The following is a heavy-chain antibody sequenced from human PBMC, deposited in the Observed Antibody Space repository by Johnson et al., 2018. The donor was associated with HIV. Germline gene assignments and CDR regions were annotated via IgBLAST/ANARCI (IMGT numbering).Heavy chain of an antibody. J-gene: IGHJ3*02. Sequence: VQLVESGGGLAQPGGSLRLSCSASGFTFSKSAMGWVRQAPGKGLEWVSVISSGGDTYYADSVRGRFSISRDNSKNTLYLQMNRLRAEDTAVYYCVRACRDGYTCDAFDIWGQGTMVTVSS. CDR2: ISSGGDT. D-gene: IGHD5-24*01. CDR1: GFTFSKSA. V-gene: IGHV3-66*01. CDR3: VRACRDGYTCDAFDI.